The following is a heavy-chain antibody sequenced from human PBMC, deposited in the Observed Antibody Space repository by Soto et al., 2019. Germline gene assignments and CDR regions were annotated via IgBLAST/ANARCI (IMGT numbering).Heavy chain of an antibody. J-gene: IGHJ5*02. Sequence: PSETLSLTCTVSGGSISSSSYYWGWIRQPPGKGLEWIGGINHSGSTYYNPSLKSRVTISVDTSKNQFSLKLSSVTAADAAVYYCARAGGYYYGSGSPRGFDPWGQGTLVTV. D-gene: IGHD3-10*01. V-gene: IGHV4-39*01. CDR2: INHSGST. CDR1: GGSISSSSYY. CDR3: ARAGGYYYGSGSPRGFDP.